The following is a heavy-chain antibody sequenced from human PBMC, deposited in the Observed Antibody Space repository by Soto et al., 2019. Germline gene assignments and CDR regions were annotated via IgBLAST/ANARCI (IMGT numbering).Heavy chain of an antibody. CDR2: IDYSGST. D-gene: IGHD4-4*01. CDR1: GGSISSNY. Sequence: SETLSLTCTVSGGSISSNYWSWIRQPPGKGLEWIGYIDYSGSTSYNPSLKSRVTISVDTSKNQFSLNLSFVTAADTALYYCARGYSNPYYGLDVRGQGTTVTVSS. J-gene: IGHJ6*02. CDR3: ARGYSNPYYGLDV. V-gene: IGHV4-59*01.